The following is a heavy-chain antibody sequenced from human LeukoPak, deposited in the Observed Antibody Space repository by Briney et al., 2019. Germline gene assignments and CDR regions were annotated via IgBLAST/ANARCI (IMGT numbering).Heavy chain of an antibody. D-gene: IGHD1-1*01. CDR1: GFTFSSYFW. J-gene: IGHJ4*02. CDR3: AKDVQSWPTYFDY. Sequence: GGSLRLSCAASGFTFSSYFWMHWVRQAPGKGLVWVSRIKSDGSSSTYADSVKGRFTVSRDNSKNTLYLQMNSLRAEDTAVYYCAKDVQSWPTYFDYWGQGTLVTVSS. V-gene: IGHV3-74*01. CDR2: IKSDGSSS.